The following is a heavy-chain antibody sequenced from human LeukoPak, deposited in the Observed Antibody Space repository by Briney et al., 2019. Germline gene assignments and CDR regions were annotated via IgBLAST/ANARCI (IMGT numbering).Heavy chain of an antibody. CDR2: ISSSSSTI. D-gene: IGHD6-13*01. V-gene: IGHV3-48*04. CDR1: GITISSYS. CDR3: ARELAA. Sequence: GSLRLSCAASGITISSYSMNWVRQAPGKGLEWVSYISSSSSTIYYADSVKGRFTISRDNAKNSLYLQMNSLRGDDTAIYYCARELAAWGQGTLVTVSS. J-gene: IGHJ4*02.